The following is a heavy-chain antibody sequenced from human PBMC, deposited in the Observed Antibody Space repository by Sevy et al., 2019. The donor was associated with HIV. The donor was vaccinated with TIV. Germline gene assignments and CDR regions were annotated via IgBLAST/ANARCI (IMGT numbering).Heavy chain of an antibody. CDR3: ARESYDILPGSRGMDV. Sequence: SETLSLTCTVSGGSISSYYWSWIRQPPGKRLEWIGYIYYSGSTNYNPSLKSRVTISVDTSKDQFSLRLRSVTAADTAVYYCARESYDILPGSRGMDVWGQGTTVTVSS. J-gene: IGHJ6*02. CDR1: GGSISSYY. CDR2: IYYSGST. V-gene: IGHV4-59*01. D-gene: IGHD3-9*01.